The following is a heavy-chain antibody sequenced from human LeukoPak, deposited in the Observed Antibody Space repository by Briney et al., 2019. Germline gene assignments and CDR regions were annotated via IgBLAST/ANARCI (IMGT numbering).Heavy chain of an antibody. CDR2: ISDSSSMI. V-gene: IGHV3-48*01. J-gene: IGHJ4*02. CDR1: GFTFSGYS. D-gene: IGHD5-18*01. CDR3: ARELDTAMVGIDY. Sequence: GGSLRLSCAASGFTFSGYSMNWVRQAPGKGLEWVSNISDSSSMISYADSVKGRFTISRDNAKNSLYLQMNSLRAEDTAVYYCARELDTAMVGIDYWGQGTLVTVSS.